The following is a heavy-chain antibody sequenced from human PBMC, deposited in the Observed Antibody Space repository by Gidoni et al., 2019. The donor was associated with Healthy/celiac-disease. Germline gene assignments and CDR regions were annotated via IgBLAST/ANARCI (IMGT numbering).Heavy chain of an antibody. D-gene: IGHD3-10*01. CDR3: ASGITMVRGVLT. V-gene: IGHV3-30-3*01. Sequence: QVQLVESGGGVVQPGRSLRLSCAASGFTFSSYAMHWVRQAPGKGLEWVAVISYDGSNKYYADSVKGRFTISRDNSKNTLYLQMNSLRAEDTAVYYCASGITMVRGVLTWGQGTLVTVSS. CDR1: GFTFSSYA. J-gene: IGHJ4*02. CDR2: ISYDGSNK.